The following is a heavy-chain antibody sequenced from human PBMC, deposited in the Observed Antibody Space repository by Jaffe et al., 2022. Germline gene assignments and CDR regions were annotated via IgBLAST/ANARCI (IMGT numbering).Heavy chain of an antibody. CDR3: ANGGIFSVNYFDY. CDR2: ISGSGGST. D-gene: IGHD3-3*01. Sequence: EVQLLESGGGLVQPGGSLRLSCAASGFTFSSYAMSWVRQAPGKGLEWVSAISGSGGSTYYADSVKGRFTISRDNSKNTLYLQMNSLRAEDTAVYYCANGGIFSVNYFDYWGQGTLVTVSS. V-gene: IGHV3-23*01. CDR1: GFTFSSYA. J-gene: IGHJ4*02.